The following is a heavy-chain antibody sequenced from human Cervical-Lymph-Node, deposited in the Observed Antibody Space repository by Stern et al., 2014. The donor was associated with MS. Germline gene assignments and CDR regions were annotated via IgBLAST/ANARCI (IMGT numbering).Heavy chain of an antibody. D-gene: IGHD2-15*01. CDR1: GYTFTSYN. V-gene: IGHV1-46*03. CDR3: ARDGCSGGSCYFFDY. Sequence: QVQLVESGAEVKKPGASVKVSCKASGYTFTSYNMHWVRQSPGQGLEWMGMITPSGCCTSYAQKFQGRITLTRHQTTSPVYIALRSLRSEDTAVYYCARDGCSGGSCYFFDYWGQGTLVTVSS. CDR2: ITPSGCCT. J-gene: IGHJ4*02.